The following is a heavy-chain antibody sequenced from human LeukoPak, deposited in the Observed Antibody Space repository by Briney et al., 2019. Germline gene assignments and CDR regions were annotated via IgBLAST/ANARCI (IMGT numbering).Heavy chain of an antibody. CDR3: AREFYYDSSGRYYYYGMDV. CDR1: GFTVSSNY. D-gene: IGHD3-22*01. V-gene: IGHV3-53*01. J-gene: IGHJ6*02. CDR2: IYSGGST. Sequence: GGSLRLSCAASGFTVSSNYMSWVRQAPGKGLEWVSVIYSGGSTYYADSVKGRFTISRDNSKNTLYLQMNSLRAEDTAVYYCAREFYYDSSGRYYYYGMDVWGQGTTVIVSS.